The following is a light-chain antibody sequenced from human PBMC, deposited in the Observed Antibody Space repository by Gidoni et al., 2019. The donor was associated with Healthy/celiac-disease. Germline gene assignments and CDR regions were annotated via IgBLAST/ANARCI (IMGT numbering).Light chain of an antibody. J-gene: IGKJ4*01. CDR1: QSVNSY. Sequence: IVLTQSPATLSWSPRERATLSCRASQSVNSYLAWYQQTPGQAPRLLIYDASNRATGIPAKFSGSGSGTDFTLTISSLGPEDFLVYYCQQRSNWFTFGGGTKVEIK. CDR2: DAS. V-gene: IGKV3-11*01. CDR3: QQRSNWFT.